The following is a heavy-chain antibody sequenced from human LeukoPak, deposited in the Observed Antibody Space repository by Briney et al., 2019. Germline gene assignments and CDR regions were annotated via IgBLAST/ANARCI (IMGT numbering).Heavy chain of an antibody. J-gene: IGHJ4*02. V-gene: IGHV3-21*01. CDR1: GFTFSSYS. D-gene: IGHD3-22*01. Sequence: GGSLRLSCAASGFTFSSYSMNWVRQAPGKGLEWVSSISSSSSYIYYADSVKGRFTISRDNAKNSLYLQMNSLRAEDTAVYYCARDGSYYYDSSGSSPYWGQGTLVTVSS. CDR2: ISSSSSYI. CDR3: ARDGSYYYDSSGSSPY.